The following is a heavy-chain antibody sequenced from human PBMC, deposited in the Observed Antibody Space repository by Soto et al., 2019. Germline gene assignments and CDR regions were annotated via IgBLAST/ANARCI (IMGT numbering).Heavy chain of an antibody. Sequence: EVQLVESGGGLVQPGGSLRLSCVASGFIFNSYSMNWVRQAPGKGLEWISYINSGSTSVFYADSVKGRFSISRDNAKNSLYLQMNSLRAEDTAVYDCASSASQDAYWGQGTLVTVSS. V-gene: IGHV3-48*01. CDR3: ASSASQDAY. D-gene: IGHD1-26*01. J-gene: IGHJ4*02. CDR2: INSGSTSV. CDR1: GFIFNSYS.